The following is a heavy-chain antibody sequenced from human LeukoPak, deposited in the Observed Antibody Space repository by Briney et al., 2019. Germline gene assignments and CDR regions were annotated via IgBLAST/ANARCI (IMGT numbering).Heavy chain of an antibody. V-gene: IGHV1-18*01. J-gene: IGHJ5*02. Sequence: ASVKVSCKASGGTFRSYAISWVRQAPGQGLEWMGWISAYNGDTNHAQRFQGRVTMTTDTSTSTAYMELRSLRSDDTAVYYCARDPSNSSGWKTWFDPWGQGTLVTVSS. CDR1: GGTFRSYA. D-gene: IGHD6-19*01. CDR3: ARDPSNSSGWKTWFDP. CDR2: ISAYNGDT.